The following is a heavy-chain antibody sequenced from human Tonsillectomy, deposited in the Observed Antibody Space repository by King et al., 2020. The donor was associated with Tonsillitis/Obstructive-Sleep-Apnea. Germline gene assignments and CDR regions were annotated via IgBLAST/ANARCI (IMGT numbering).Heavy chain of an antibody. V-gene: IGHV1-18*01. CDR2: ISAYNDKT. CDR1: GYTFSSHG. D-gene: IGHD4-17*01. CDR3: GKDSHGYGDNVFSHYYYYMDV. Sequence: QLVQSGTEMKQPGASVKVSCKASGYTFSSHGVSWVRQAPGQGLEWMGWISAYNDKTNYAQKFQGRVTMTTDTSTSTAYMELRSLTSDDTAVYYCGKDSHGYGDNVFSHYYYYMDVWGKGTTVTVSS. J-gene: IGHJ6*03.